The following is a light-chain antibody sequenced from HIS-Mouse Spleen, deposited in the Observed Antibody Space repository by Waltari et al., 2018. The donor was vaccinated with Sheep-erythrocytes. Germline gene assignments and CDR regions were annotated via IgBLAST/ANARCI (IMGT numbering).Light chain of an antibody. Sequence: SYELTQPPSVSVSPGQTARNTRSADALPKKSAYWYQQKSGQAHVLVIYDDSKRPSGIPERFSGSSSGTMATLTISGAQVEDEADYYCYSTDSSGNHRVFGGGTKLTVL. CDR3: YSTDSSGNHRV. J-gene: IGLJ2*01. V-gene: IGLV3-10*01. CDR2: DDS. CDR1: ALPKKS.